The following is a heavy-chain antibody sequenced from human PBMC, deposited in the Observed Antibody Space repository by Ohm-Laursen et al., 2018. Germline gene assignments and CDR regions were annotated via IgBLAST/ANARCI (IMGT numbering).Heavy chain of an antibody. CDR3: ARDGWGDYDSSEEENDAFDI. Sequence: SLRLSCAASGFTFSSYGMHWVRQAPGKGLEWVAVISYDGSNKYYADSVKGRFTISRDNSKNTLYLQMNSLRAEDTAVYYCARDGWGDYDSSEEENDAFDIWGQGTMVTVSS. J-gene: IGHJ3*02. CDR2: ISYDGSNK. CDR1: GFTFSSYG. V-gene: IGHV3-30*03. D-gene: IGHD3-22*01.